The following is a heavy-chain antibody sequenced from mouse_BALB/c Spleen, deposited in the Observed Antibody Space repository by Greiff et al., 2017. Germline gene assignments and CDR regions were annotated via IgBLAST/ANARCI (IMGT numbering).Heavy chain of an antibody. CDR2: ISSGGST. V-gene: IGHV5-6-5*01. Sequence: EVMLVESGGGLVKPGGSLKLSCAASGFTFSSYAMSWVRQTPEKRLEWVASISSGGSTYYPDSVKGRFTISRDNARNILYLQMSSLRSEDTAMYYCARGGGAYWGQGTLVTVSA. J-gene: IGHJ3*01. CDR1: GFTFSSYA. CDR3: ARGGGAY.